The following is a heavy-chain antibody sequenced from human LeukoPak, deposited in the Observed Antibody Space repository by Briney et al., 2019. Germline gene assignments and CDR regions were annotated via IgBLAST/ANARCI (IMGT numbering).Heavy chain of an antibody. CDR1: GFTFSSYG. J-gene: IGHJ2*01. D-gene: IGHD3-10*01. CDR2: IRYDGSNK. CDR3: AKDEITMVRGANWYFDL. Sequence: GGSLRLSCAASGFTFSSYGMHWVRQAPGKGLEGVAFIRYDGSNKYYADSVKGRFTISRDNSKNTLYLQMNRLRAEDTAVYYCAKDEITMVRGANWYFDLWGRGTLVTVSS. V-gene: IGHV3-30*02.